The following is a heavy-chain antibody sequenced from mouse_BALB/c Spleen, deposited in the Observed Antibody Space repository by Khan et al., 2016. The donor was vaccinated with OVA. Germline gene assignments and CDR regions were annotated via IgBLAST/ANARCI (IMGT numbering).Heavy chain of an antibody. CDR2: INTCGHYT. J-gene: IGHJ3*01. CDR3: ARITKYNNSEAFAY. D-gene: IGHD1-3*01. Sequence: EVQRVESGGDLVKTGGSLKLSCAASGFTFSTYGMSWVRQTPDKRLEWVATINTCGHYTYYIDNVKGRFTISSDNAENLLYLQMTSLRSEDTARYYCARITKYNNSEAFAYWGQGTLITVSA. V-gene: IGHV5-6*01. CDR1: GFTFSTYG.